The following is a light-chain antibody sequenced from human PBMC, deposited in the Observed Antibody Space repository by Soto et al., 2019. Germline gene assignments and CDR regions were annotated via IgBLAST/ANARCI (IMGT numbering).Light chain of an antibody. J-gene: IGLJ1*01. Sequence: QSVLTQPASVSVSPGQSITISCTGTSSDVGGYNYVSWYQQHPGKAPELMIYEVSNRPSGVSNRFSGSKSGNTASLTISGLQAEDEADYYCSSYTSSSTPYVFGTGTKVTVL. CDR1: SSDVGGYNY. V-gene: IGLV2-14*01. CDR2: EVS. CDR3: SSYTSSSTPYV.